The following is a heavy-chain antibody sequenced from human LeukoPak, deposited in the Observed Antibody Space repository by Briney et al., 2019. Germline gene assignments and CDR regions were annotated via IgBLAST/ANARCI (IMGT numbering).Heavy chain of an antibody. Sequence: ASVKVSCKASGYTFTGYYMHWVRQAPGQGLEWMGWINPNSGGTNYAQKFQGRVTMTRDTSISTAYMELSRLRSDDTAVYYCARLANYDFWSGYYGNAFDIWGQGTMVTVSS. V-gene: IGHV1-2*02. CDR2: INPNSGGT. J-gene: IGHJ3*02. D-gene: IGHD3-3*01. CDR3: ARLANYDFWSGYYGNAFDI. CDR1: GYTFTGYY.